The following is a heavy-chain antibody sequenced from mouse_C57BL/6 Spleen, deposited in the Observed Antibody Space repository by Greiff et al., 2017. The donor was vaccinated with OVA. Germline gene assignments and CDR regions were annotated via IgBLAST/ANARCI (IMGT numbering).Heavy chain of an antibody. CDR2: IWTGGGT. D-gene: IGHD1-1*01. CDR1: GFSLTSYA. CDR3: ARKCGSSPCWYFDV. J-gene: IGHJ1*03. V-gene: IGHV2-9-1*01. Sequence: VQRVESGPGLVAPSQCLSITCTASGFSLTSYAISWVRQPPGKGLEWLGVIWTGGGTNYNSAFKAKLSISEDNTKSQVFIKMYILQTDDTARYYCARKCGSSPCWYFDVWGTGTTVTVSS.